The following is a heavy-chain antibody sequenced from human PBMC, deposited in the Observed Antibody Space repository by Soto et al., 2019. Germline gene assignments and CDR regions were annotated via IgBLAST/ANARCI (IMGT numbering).Heavy chain of an antibody. D-gene: IGHD6-19*01. J-gene: IGHJ4*02. V-gene: IGHV3-48*01. CDR1: GLTFSALS. Sequence: GGSLRLSCAASGLTFSALSMNWVRQAPGKGLEWVSYISSSATNTHYADSVKGRFTISRDNAKNSLYLQMNSLRAEDTAVYYCVNSGWSYWGQGTLVTVSS. CDR2: ISSSATNT. CDR3: VNSGWSY.